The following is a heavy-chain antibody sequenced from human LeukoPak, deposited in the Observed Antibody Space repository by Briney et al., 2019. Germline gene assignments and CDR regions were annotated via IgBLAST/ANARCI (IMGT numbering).Heavy chain of an antibody. CDR2: INPNSGGT. CDR1: GYTFTGYY. D-gene: IGHD4-23*01. Sequence: ASVEVSCKASGYTFTGYYMHWVRQAPGQGLEWMGWINPNSGGTNYAQKFQGRVTMTRDTSTSTAYMELSRLRSDDTAVYYCAKDTYGGNTQFDYWGQGTLVTVSS. J-gene: IGHJ4*02. V-gene: IGHV1-2*02. CDR3: AKDTYGGNTQFDY.